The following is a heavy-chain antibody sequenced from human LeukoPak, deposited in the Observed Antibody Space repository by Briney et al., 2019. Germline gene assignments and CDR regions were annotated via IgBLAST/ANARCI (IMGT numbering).Heavy chain of an antibody. CDR1: GGTFSSYA. Sequence: SVKVSCKASGGTFSSYAISWVRQAPGQGLEWMGRIIPILGIANYAQKFQGRVTITADKSTSTAYMELSSLRSEDTAVYYCASDFWSGYRINRFDPWGQGTLVTVSS. D-gene: IGHD3-3*01. V-gene: IGHV1-69*04. CDR2: IIPILGIA. CDR3: ASDFWSGYRINRFDP. J-gene: IGHJ5*02.